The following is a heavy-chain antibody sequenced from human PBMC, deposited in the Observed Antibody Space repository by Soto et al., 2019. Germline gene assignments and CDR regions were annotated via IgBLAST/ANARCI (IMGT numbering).Heavy chain of an antibody. Sequence: SETLSLTCTVSGGSIGSSSYYWGWIRQPPGKGLEWIGSIYYSGSTYYNPSLKSRVTISVDTSKNQFSLKLSSVTAADTAVYYCARLPGELAPGSRRWYYYYGMDVWGQGTTVTVSS. J-gene: IGHJ6*02. V-gene: IGHV4-39*01. D-gene: IGHD6-19*01. CDR2: IYYSGST. CDR1: GGSIGSSSYY. CDR3: ARLPGELAPGSRRWYYYYGMDV.